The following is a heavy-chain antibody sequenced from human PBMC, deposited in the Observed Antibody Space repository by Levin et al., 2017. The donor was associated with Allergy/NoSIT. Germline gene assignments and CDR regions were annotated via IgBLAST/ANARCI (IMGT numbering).Heavy chain of an antibody. J-gene: IGHJ4*02. D-gene: IGHD6-13*01. Sequence: PSETLSLTCAVYGGSFSGYYWSWIRQPPGKGLEWIGEINHSGSTNYNPSLKSRVTISVDTSKNQFSLKLSSVTAADTAVYYCARHTGLDSSSWYLMGYYFDYWGQGTLVTVSS. CDR2: INHSGST. CDR1: GGSFSGYY. V-gene: IGHV4-34*01. CDR3: ARHTGLDSSSWYLMGYYFDY.